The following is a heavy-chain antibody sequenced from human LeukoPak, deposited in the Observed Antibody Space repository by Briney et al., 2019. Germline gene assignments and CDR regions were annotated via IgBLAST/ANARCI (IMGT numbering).Heavy chain of an antibody. Sequence: ASVKVSCKASGYTFTSYYMHWVRQAPGQGLEWMGMINPSGGSTSYAQKFQGRVTMTRDTSTSTVYMELSSLRSEDTAVYYCARVNYDFWSGYYSGSNWFDPWGQGTLVTVSS. J-gene: IGHJ5*02. D-gene: IGHD3-3*01. CDR1: GYTFTSYY. CDR3: ARVNYDFWSGYYSGSNWFDP. V-gene: IGHV1-46*01. CDR2: INPSGGST.